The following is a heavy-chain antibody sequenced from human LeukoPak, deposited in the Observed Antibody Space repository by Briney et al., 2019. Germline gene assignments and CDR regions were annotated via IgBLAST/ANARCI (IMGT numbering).Heavy chain of an antibody. CDR2: ITSSSTTI. J-gene: IGHJ4*02. V-gene: IGHV3-48*04. CDR1: GFTFSSYT. D-gene: IGHD6-25*01. CDR3: ARQRLKALDY. Sequence: PGGSLRLSCAASGFTFSSYTMNWVRQAPGKGLEWVSYITSSSTTIYYADSVKGRFTISRDNAKNSLFLQMNSLRAEDTAVYYCARQRLKALDYWGQGTLVTVSS.